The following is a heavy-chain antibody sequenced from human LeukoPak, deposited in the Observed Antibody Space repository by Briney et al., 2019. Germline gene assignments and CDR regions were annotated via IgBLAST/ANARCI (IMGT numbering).Heavy chain of an antibody. V-gene: IGHV3-21*01. Sequence: PGGSLRLSCIASGFPFGSYGMHWVRQATGKGLEWVSSISSSSSYIYYADSVKGRFTISRDNAKNSLYLQMNSLRAEDTAVYYCAREEDRGYYMDVWGKGTTVTVSS. CDR1: GFPFGSYG. D-gene: IGHD3-10*01. CDR3: AREEDRGYYMDV. J-gene: IGHJ6*03. CDR2: ISSSSSYI.